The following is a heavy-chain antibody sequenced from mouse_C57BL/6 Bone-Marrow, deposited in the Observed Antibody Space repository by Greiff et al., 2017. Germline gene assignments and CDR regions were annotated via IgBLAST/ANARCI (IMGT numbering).Heavy chain of an antibody. V-gene: IGHV1-19*01. CDR3: ARSGVYGSSYDYAMDY. CDR1: GYTFTDYY. Sequence: EVQLQQSGPVLVKPGASVKMSCKASGYTFTDYYMNWVKQSHGKSLEWIGVINPYNGGTSYNQKFKGKATLTVDKSSSTAYMELHSLTYEDSAVYYCARSGVYGSSYDYAMDYWGQGTSVTVSS. D-gene: IGHD1-1*01. CDR2: INPYNGGT. J-gene: IGHJ4*01.